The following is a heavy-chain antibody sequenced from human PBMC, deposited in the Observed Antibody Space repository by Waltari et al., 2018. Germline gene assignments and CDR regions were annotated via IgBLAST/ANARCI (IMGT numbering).Heavy chain of an antibody. CDR3: AKDLTYGSGSYALVH. Sequence: EVQLVESGGGLVQPGRSLRLSCAASGFTFDDYAMHWVRPAPGKGLEWVSGISWNSGSIGYADSVKGRFTISRDNAKNSLYLQMNSLRAEDTALYYCAKDLTYGSGSYALVHWGQGTLVTVSS. CDR2: ISWNSGSI. D-gene: IGHD3-10*01. J-gene: IGHJ4*02. V-gene: IGHV3-9*01. CDR1: GFTFDDYA.